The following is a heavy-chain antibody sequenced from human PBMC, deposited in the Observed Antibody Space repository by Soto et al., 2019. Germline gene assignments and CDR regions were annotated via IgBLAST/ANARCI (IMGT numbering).Heavy chain of an antibody. V-gene: IGHV1-2*02. CDR2: VNLNTGGT. Sequence: QVQHVQSGAEVKKPGDSVKVSCKASGYSFTGHYMHWVRRAPGQGLEWMGWVNLNTGGTDYAQEFKGRVTMTTATSIRTVYLEVTRLKFDDTAIYYCARDPSSFLGRVYGMDVWGQGTAVTVSS. CDR3: ARDPSSFLGRVYGMDV. CDR1: GYSFTGHY. J-gene: IGHJ6*02.